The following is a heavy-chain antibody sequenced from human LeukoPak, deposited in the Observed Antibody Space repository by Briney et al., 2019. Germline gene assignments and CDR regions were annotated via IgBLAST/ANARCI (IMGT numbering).Heavy chain of an antibody. CDR3: ARDYSSGCHAY. J-gene: IGHJ4*02. CDR1: GFTFSSYS. D-gene: IGHD6-19*01. Sequence: GGSLRLSCAASGFTFSSYSMNWVRQAPGKGLEGVSSISSSSSYIYYADSVKGRFTISRDNAKNSLYLQMNSLRAEDTAVYYCARDYSSGCHAYWGQGALVTVSS. CDR2: ISSSSSYI. V-gene: IGHV3-21*01.